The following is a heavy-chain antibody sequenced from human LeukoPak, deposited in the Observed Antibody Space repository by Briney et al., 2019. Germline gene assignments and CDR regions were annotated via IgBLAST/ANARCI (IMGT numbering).Heavy chain of an antibody. D-gene: IGHD3-22*01. CDR3: ARSSYYDSSGYYE. Sequence: PSETLSLTCTVSGGSVSSSGYYWGWIRQPPGKGLEWIGSMYYSGSTYYNPSLKSRVTISVDTSKNQFSLKLSSVTAADTAVYYCARSSYYDSSGYYEWGQGTLVTVSS. CDR2: MYYSGST. J-gene: IGHJ4*02. V-gene: IGHV4-39*01. CDR1: GGSVSSSGYY.